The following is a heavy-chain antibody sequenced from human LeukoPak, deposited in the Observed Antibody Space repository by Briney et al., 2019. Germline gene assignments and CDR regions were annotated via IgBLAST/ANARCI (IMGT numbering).Heavy chain of an antibody. Sequence: ASVKVSCKASGYTFTSYGISWVRQAPGQGLEWMGWISAYNGNTNYAQKLQGRVTMTTDTSTSTAYMELRSLRSDDTAVYYCARFTGIAVAGMLDYWGQGTLVTVSS. CDR2: ISAYNGNT. D-gene: IGHD6-19*01. CDR1: GYTFTSYG. CDR3: ARFTGIAVAGMLDY. J-gene: IGHJ4*02. V-gene: IGHV1-18*01.